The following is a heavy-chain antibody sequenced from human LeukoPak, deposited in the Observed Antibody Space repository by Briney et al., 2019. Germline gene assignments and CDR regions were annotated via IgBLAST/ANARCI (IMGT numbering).Heavy chain of an antibody. J-gene: IGHJ5*02. CDR2: ISDSGYST. Sequence: GGSLRLSCAASGFTFSTYAMTWVRQAPGKGLEWVSAISDSGYSTYYADSVKGRFTISRDNSKNTLYLQMNSLRAEDTAIYYCAKSVGAAGTRNWFDPWGQGTLVTVSS. D-gene: IGHD6-13*01. V-gene: IGHV3-23*01. CDR1: GFTFSTYA. CDR3: AKSVGAAGTRNWFDP.